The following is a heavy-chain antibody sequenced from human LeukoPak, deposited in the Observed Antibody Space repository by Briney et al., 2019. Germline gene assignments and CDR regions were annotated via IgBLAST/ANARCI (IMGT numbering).Heavy chain of an antibody. CDR2: INHSGST. D-gene: IGHD3-10*01. CDR3: ASGGRITMVRGVY. J-gene: IGHJ4*02. Sequence: PSETLSLTCAASGGTFSGYYWSWIRQPPGKGLEWIGEINHSGSTNYNASLKSRVAISVDTSKNQFSLKLSAVTAADTAVYYCASGGRITMVRGVYWGQGTLVTVSS. CDR1: GGTFSGYY. V-gene: IGHV4-34*01.